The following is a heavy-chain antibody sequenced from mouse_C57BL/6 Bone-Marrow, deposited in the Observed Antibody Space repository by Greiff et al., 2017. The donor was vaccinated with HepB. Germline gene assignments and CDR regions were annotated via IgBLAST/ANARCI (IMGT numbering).Heavy chain of an antibody. D-gene: IGHD1-1*01. CDR3: ANYYYGRRRYAMDY. CDR2: IYPGDGDT. V-gene: IGHV1-82*01. Sequence: QVQLKESGPELVKPGASVKISCKASGYAFSSSWMNWVKQRPGKGLEWIGRIYPGDGDTNYNGKFKGKATLTADKSSSKAYMQLNSLTSEDAAVYFCANYYYGRRRYAMDYWGQGTSVTVSS. J-gene: IGHJ4*01. CDR1: GYAFSSSW.